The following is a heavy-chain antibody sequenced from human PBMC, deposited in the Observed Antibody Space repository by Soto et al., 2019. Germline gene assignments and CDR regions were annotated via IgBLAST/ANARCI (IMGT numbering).Heavy chain of an antibody. J-gene: IGHJ4*02. CDR2: IYGSDDK. CDR1: GFSLTTNAVA. D-gene: IGHD1-1*01. V-gene: IGHV2-5*01. Sequence: QITLKESGPTLVKPTQTLTLTCTFSGFSLTTNAVAVGWIRQPPGKALEWLAIIYGSDDKFYSPSLKSRLTITKDTSTNQVVLTMTNMDPVETATYYCARRYDPYYFHYWGQGTLVTVSS. CDR3: ARRYDPYYFHY.